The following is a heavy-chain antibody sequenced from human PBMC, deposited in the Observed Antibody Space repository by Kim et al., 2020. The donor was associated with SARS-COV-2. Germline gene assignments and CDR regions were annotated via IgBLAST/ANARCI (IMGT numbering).Heavy chain of an antibody. Sequence: GGSLRLSCAASGFTVSSYWMHWVRQAPGKGLVWVSRIESNGTSTYYADSVKGRFTISRDNAKNTMYLQMNSLRVEDTAVYYCARGSGTFGDCDYWGQGTL. J-gene: IGHJ4*02. CDR2: IESNGTST. CDR1: GFTVSSYW. V-gene: IGHV3-74*01. D-gene: IGHD3-10*01. CDR3: ARGSGTFGDCDY.